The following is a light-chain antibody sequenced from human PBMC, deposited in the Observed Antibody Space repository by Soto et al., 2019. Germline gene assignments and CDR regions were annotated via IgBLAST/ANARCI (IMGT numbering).Light chain of an antibody. V-gene: IGLV2-14*01. J-gene: IGLJ2*01. CDR2: DVS. CDR3: SSYTSSSTVE. CDR1: SSDVGLYNY. Sequence: QSALTQPASVSGSPGQSITISCTGTSSDVGLYNYVSWYQQHPGKAHKLMIYDVSDRPSGVSNRFSGSKSGNTASLTISGLQAEDEGDYYCSSYTSSSTVEFGGGTKLTVL.